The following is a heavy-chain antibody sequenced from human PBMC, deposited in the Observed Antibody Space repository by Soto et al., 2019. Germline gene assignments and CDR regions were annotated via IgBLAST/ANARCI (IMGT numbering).Heavy chain of an antibody. CDR3: ARDSSRYIVVVVAATLSWFDP. J-gene: IGHJ5*02. CDR2: ISYDGSNK. Sequence: SLRLSCAASGFTFSSYAMHWVRQAPGKGLEWVAVISYDGSNKYYADSVKGRFTISRDNSKNTLYLQMNSLRAEDTAVYYCARDSSRYIVVVVAATLSWFDPWAREPWSPSPQ. CDR1: GFTFSSYA. V-gene: IGHV3-30-3*01. D-gene: IGHD2-15*01.